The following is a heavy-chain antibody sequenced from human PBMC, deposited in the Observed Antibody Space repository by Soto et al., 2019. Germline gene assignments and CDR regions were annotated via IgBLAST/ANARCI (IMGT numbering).Heavy chain of an antibody. CDR3: ARISCKGGSCYFDFDH. CDR2: NNPSGEHT. J-gene: IGHJ4*02. CDR1: GYSFKDHY. D-gene: IGHD2-15*01. V-gene: IGHV1-46*02. Sequence: QVQLVQSGAEVKQPGTSVKVSCQASGYSFKDHYMHWVRQAPGRGLEWVGINNPSGEHTNYAQQFRGRVAMTRDTSTSTAYMELRSLRSEDTAVYFCARISCKGGSCYFDFDHWGQGTLVTVSS.